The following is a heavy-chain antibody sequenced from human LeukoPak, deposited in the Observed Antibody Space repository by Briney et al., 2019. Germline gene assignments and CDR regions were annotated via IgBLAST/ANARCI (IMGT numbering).Heavy chain of an antibody. Sequence: GGSLRLSCAASGFTFSSYSMNWVRQAPRKGLEWVSSINSSSSYIYYADSVKGRFTISRDNAKNSLYLQMNSLRTEDTALYYCTKDGVRWGGDYYYMDVWGKGTTVTISS. CDR3: TKDGVRWGGDYYYMDV. J-gene: IGHJ6*03. CDR1: GFTFSSYS. D-gene: IGHD3-16*01. CDR2: INSSSSYI. V-gene: IGHV3-21*04.